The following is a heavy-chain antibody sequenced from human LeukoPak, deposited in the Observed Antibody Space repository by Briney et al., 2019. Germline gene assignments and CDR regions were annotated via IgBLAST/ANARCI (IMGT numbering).Heavy chain of an antibody. CDR3: AKDIEYSSSSGLDY. V-gene: IGHV3-9*01. CDR1: GFTFDDYA. J-gene: IGHJ4*02. D-gene: IGHD6-6*01. CDR2: ISWNSGSI. Sequence: GGSLRLSCAASGFTFDDYAMHWVRQAPGKGLESLSGISWNSGSIGYADSEKCRFTISRDNAKNSLYLQMNSLRAEDTALYYCAKDIEYSSSSGLDYWGQGTLVTVSS.